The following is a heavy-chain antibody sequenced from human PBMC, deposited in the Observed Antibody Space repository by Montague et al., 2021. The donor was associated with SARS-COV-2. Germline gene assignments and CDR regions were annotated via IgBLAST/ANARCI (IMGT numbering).Heavy chain of an antibody. CDR1: GGSISSGGYY. CDR3: ARTYYDILTGYYNFDY. D-gene: IGHD3-9*01. CDR2: IYYSGST. J-gene: IGHJ4*02. V-gene: IGHV4-31*03. Sequence: TLSLTCTVSGGSISSGGYYWSWIRQHPGKGLEWIGYIYYSGSTYYNPSLKSRVTISVDTSKNQFSLKLSSVTAADTAVYYCARTYYDILTGYYNFDYWGQGTLVNVSS.